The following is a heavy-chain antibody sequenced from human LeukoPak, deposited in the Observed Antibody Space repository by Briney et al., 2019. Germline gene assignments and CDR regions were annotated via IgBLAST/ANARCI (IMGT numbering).Heavy chain of an antibody. CDR1: GFAFSSYA. Sequence: GGSLRLSCAASGFAFSSYAMSWVRQAPGKGLEWVSAISGSGGSTYYADSVKGRFTISRDNSKNTLYLQMNSLRAEDTAVYYCAKRAVGATTFVEYFQHWGQGTLVTVSS. D-gene: IGHD1-26*01. V-gene: IGHV3-23*01. CDR3: AKRAVGATTFVEYFQH. CDR2: ISGSGGST. J-gene: IGHJ1*01.